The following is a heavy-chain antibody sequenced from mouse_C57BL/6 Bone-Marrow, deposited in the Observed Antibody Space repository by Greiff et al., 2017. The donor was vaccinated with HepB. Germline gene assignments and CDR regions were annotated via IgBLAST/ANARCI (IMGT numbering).Heavy chain of an antibody. CDR3: ARATTVVPYWYFDV. CDR1: GYTFTNYW. V-gene: IGHV1-63*01. J-gene: IGHJ1*03. Sequence: ESGAELVRPGTSVKMSCKASGYTFTNYWIGWAKQRPGHGLEWIGDIYPGGGYTNYNEKFKGKATLTADKSSSTAYMQFSSLTSEDSAIYYCARATTVVPYWYFDVWGTGTTVTVSS. D-gene: IGHD1-1*01. CDR2: IYPGGGYT.